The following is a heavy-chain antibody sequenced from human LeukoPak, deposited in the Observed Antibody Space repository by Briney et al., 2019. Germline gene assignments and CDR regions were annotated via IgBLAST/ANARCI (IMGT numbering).Heavy chain of an antibody. V-gene: IGHV4-34*01. CDR3: ARRYYYNMGSFPFDF. D-gene: IGHD3-10*01. CDR2: IHNSGIT. Sequence: SETLSLTCAVSGGPFSGYFWSWIRQSLGKGLEWIGEIHNSGITNSNPSLSSRVTIPEVTSKNHFYLNLSSVTAADTAVYYCARRYYYNMGSFPFDFWGQGTLVTVSS. J-gene: IGHJ4*02. CDR1: GGPFSGYF.